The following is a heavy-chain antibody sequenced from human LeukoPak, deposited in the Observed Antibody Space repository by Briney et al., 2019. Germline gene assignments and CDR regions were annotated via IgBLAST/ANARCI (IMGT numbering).Heavy chain of an antibody. CDR2: INHSGST. CDR3: AREVLLWFGELAYNWFDP. V-gene: IGHV4-39*07. Sequence: KTSETLSLTCTVSGGSIRSSYYYWGWIRQPPGKGLEWIGEINHSGSTNYNPSLKSRVTISVDTSKNQFSLKLSSVTAADTAVYYCAREVLLWFGELAYNWFDPWGQGTLVTVSS. J-gene: IGHJ5*02. CDR1: GGSIRSSYYY. D-gene: IGHD3-10*01.